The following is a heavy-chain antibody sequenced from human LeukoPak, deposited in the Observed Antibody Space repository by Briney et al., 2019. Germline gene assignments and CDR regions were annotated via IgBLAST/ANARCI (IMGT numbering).Heavy chain of an antibody. CDR2: IYYSGST. CDR1: GGSISSSTYY. D-gene: IGHD3-10*01. J-gene: IGHJ5*02. CDR3: ARDPLDYYGSGSYEGYWFDP. V-gene: IGHV4-39*07. Sequence: PSETLSLTCTVSGGSISSSTYYWGWIRQPPGKGLEWIGNIYYSGSTYYNPSLKSRVTISVDTSKNQFSLKLSSVTAADTAVYYCARDPLDYYGSGSYEGYWFDPWGQGTLVTVSS.